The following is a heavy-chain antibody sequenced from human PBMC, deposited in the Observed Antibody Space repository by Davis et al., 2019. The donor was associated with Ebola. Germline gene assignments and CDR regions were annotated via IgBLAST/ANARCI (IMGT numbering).Heavy chain of an antibody. V-gene: IGHV1-69*13. CDR3: ARDPGVGAARAFDI. CDR2: IIPIFGTA. CDR1: GGTFSSYA. Sequence: SVKVSCKASGGTFSSYAISWVRQAPGQGLEWMGGIIPIFGTANYAQKFQGRVTITADESTSTAYMELSSLRSEDTAVYYCARDPGVGAARAFDIWGQGTMVTVSS. D-gene: IGHD1-26*01. J-gene: IGHJ3*02.